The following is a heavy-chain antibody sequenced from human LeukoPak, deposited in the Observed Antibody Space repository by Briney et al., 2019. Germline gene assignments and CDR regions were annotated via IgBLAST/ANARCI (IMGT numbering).Heavy chain of an antibody. D-gene: IGHD6-19*01. Sequence: GGSLRLSCAASGFTFSNYAMTWVRQAPGKGLEWVSGINGGGGTTYYADSEKGRFTISRDNSRNTLYLQMSSLRVADTAVYFCARESFKSLAGYLDYWGQGSLVTVSS. CDR1: GFTFSNYA. J-gene: IGHJ4*02. CDR3: ARESFKSLAGYLDY. CDR2: INGGGGTT. V-gene: IGHV3-23*01.